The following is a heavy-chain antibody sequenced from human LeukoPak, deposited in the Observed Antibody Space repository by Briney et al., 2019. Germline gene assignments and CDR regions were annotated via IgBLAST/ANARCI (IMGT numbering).Heavy chain of an antibody. CDR1: GGSISGYY. V-gene: IGHV4-59*08. Sequence: SETLSLTCTVSGGSISGYYWSWIRQPPGKGLEWIGYMYFSGSTNYNPSLTSRVTLSVDTSKNQFSLKLSSVTAADTAVYYCARGIRGYSYYYYYGMDVWGQGTTVTVSS. CDR3: ARGIRGYSYYYYYGMDV. D-gene: IGHD5-18*01. CDR2: MYFSGST. J-gene: IGHJ6*02.